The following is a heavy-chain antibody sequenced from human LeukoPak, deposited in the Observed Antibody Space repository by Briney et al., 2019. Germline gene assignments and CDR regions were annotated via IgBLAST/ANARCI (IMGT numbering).Heavy chain of an antibody. J-gene: IGHJ4*02. Sequence: ASVKVSCMASGYIFTSYGISWVRQAPGQGLEWMGWISAYNGNTNYEQKLQGRVTMTTDTSTSTVYVELRSLRSDDTAVYYCAREGGRDRKLDYWGQGTLVTVSS. CDR1: GYIFTSYG. CDR3: AREGGRDRKLDY. V-gene: IGHV1-18*01. D-gene: IGHD3-16*01. CDR2: ISAYNGNT.